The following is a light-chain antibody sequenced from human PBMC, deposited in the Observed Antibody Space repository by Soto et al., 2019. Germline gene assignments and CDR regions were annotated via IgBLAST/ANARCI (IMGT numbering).Light chain of an antibody. CDR1: QSVSSY. V-gene: IGKV3-11*01. J-gene: IGKJ4*01. CDR3: QQRSNWHLT. CDR2: DAS. Sequence: EIVLTPSPATLSLSPGERATLSCRASQSVSSYLAWYQQKPGQAPRLLIYDASNRATGIPARFSGSGSGTDCTLTISSLEPEDFAVYYCQQRSNWHLTFGGGTKVELK.